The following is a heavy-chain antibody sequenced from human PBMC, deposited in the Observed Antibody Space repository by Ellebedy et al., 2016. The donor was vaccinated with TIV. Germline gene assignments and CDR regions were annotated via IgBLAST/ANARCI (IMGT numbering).Heavy chain of an antibody. CDR3: ARHAHCSSTSCHGDFDY. CDR2: IYYSGST. CDR1: GGSISSSSYY. J-gene: IGHJ4*02. D-gene: IGHD2-2*01. Sequence: SETLSLXXTVSGGSISSSSYYWGWIRQPPGKGLEWIGSIYYSGSTYYNPSLKSRVTITVDTSKNQFSLKLSSVTAADTAVYYCARHAHCSSTSCHGDFDYWGQGTLVTVSS. V-gene: IGHV4-39*01.